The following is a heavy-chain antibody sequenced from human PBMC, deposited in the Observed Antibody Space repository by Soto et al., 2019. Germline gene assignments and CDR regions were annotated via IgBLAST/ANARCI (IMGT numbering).Heavy chain of an antibody. Sequence: EVQLVESGGGLVQPGGSLRLSCAASGFTVSSNYMSWVRQAPGKGLEWVSVIYSGGSTYYADSVKGRFTISRENSKNTMYLQMNSLRAEDTAVYYCARDRVAAAGTGFEYYYYYMDVWGKGTTVTVSS. J-gene: IGHJ6*03. V-gene: IGHV3-66*01. CDR1: GFTVSSNY. CDR3: ARDRVAAAGTGFEYYYYYMDV. D-gene: IGHD6-13*01. CDR2: IYSGGST.